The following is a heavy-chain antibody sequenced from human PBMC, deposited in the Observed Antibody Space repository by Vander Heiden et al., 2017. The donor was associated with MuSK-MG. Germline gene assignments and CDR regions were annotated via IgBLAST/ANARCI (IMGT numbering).Heavy chain of an antibody. CDR1: GYSISSGYY. J-gene: IGHJ4*02. CDR3: ARHESYADSDFDY. CDR2: LYHSGII. V-gene: IGHV4-38-2*01. Sequence: QVQLLESGPGLVKPSETLSLTCAVAGYSISSGYYWGWIRQPPGKGLEWIGSLYHSGIIYYNPSLKSRVTISLDTSNNQFSLRLISVTAADTAVYYCARHESYADSDFDYWGQGTLVTVSS. D-gene: IGHD1-26*01.